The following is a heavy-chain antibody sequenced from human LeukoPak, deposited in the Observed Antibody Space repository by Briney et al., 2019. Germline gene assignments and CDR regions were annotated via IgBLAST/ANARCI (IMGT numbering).Heavy chain of an antibody. CDR1: GFTVSSNY. CDR2: INQDGSEK. J-gene: IGHJ4*02. CDR3: ARLGELSNGAFDD. Sequence: GGSLRLSCAASGFTVSSNYMSWVRQAPGRGLEWVANINQDGSEKNYVDSVKGRFTISRDNAKNSLYLQMNSLRAEDTAVYHCARLGELSNGAFDDWGQGTLVTVFS. V-gene: IGHV3-7*01. D-gene: IGHD3-16*02.